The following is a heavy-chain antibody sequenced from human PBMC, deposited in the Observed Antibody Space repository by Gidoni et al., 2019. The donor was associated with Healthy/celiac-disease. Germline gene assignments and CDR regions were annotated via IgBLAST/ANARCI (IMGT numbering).Heavy chain of an antibody. J-gene: IGHJ4*02. D-gene: IGHD3-10*01. CDR3: ARGGFGELYAPFDY. Sequence: QLQLQESGPGLVKPSETLSLTCTVSGVSISSSSYYWGWIRQPPGKGLEWIGSIYYSGSTYYNPSLKSRVTISVDTSKNQFSLKLSSVTAADTAVYYCARGGFGELYAPFDYWGQGTLVTVSS. V-gene: IGHV4-39*07. CDR2: IYYSGST. CDR1: GVSISSSSYY.